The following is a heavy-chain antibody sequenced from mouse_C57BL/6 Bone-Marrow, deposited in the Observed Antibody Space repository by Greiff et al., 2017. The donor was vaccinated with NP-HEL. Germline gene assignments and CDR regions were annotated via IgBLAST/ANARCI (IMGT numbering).Heavy chain of an antibody. D-gene: IGHD2-12*01. J-gene: IGHJ2*01. CDR3: ASSGLALRGVFDY. Sequence: VKLMESGAELARPGASVKLSCKASGYTFTSYGISWVKQRTGQGLEWIGEIYPRSGNTYYNEKFKGKATLTADKSSSTAYMELRSLTSEDSAVYFCASSGLALRGVFDYWGQGTTLTVSS. CDR1: GYTFTSYG. V-gene: IGHV1-81*01. CDR2: IYPRSGNT.